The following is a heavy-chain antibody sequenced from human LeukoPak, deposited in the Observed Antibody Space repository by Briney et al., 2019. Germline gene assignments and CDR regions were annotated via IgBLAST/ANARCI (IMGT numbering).Heavy chain of an antibody. J-gene: IGHJ3*02. CDR1: GDSISSRSYY. D-gene: IGHD4-23*01. V-gene: IGHV4-39*01. CDR2: IYYSGIT. Sequence: PSETLSLTCTVSGDSISSRSYYWGWIRQPPGKGLEWIGSIYYSGITYYNPSLKSRVTISVDTSKNQFSLKLSSVTAADTAVYYCARLLDYGGNSVAFDIWGQGTMVTVSS. CDR3: ARLLDYGGNSVAFDI.